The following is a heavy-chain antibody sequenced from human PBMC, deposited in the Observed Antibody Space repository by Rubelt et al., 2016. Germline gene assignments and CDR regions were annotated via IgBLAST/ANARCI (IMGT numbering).Heavy chain of an antibody. V-gene: IGHV3-30*04. J-gene: IGHJ6*02. CDR1: GFTFNSYT. CDR2: ISYDGSGK. Sequence: GGGVVQPGRSLRLSCAASGFTFNSYTMHWFRQAPGKGLEWVAVISYDGSGKYSADSVKGRFTISRDNSKNTLYLQMNSLRAEDTAVYYCARISRINNYYGMDVWGHGTTVTVPS. CDR3: ARISRINNYYGMDV.